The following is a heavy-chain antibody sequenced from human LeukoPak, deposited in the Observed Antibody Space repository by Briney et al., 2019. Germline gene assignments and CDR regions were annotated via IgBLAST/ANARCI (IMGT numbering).Heavy chain of an antibody. Sequence: PGGSLRLSCAASGFTLSSHTMNWVRQAPGRGLEWVSSISSDSSYIYYEDSVKGRFTISRDNAKNSLYLQMNSLRAEDTAIYFCARGHCRRTSCYSSGGYYYYSMDVWGQGTTVIVSS. CDR1: GFTLSSHT. CDR2: ISSDSSYI. V-gene: IGHV3-21*01. J-gene: IGHJ6*02. D-gene: IGHD2-2*01. CDR3: ARGHCRRTSCYSSGGYYYYSMDV.